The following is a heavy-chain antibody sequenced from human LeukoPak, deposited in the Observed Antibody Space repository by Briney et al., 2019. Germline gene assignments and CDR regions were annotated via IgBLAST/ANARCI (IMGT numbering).Heavy chain of an antibody. CDR3: ARAGGYSYGYDY. D-gene: IGHD5-18*01. Sequence: PSETLSLTCAVYGGSFSGYYWSWIRQPPGKGLEWIGEINHSVSTNYNPSLKSRVPISVDTSKTQFSLKLSSVTAADTAVYYCARAGGYSYGYDYWGQGTLVTVSS. CDR1: GGSFSGYY. V-gene: IGHV4-34*01. J-gene: IGHJ4*02. CDR2: INHSVST.